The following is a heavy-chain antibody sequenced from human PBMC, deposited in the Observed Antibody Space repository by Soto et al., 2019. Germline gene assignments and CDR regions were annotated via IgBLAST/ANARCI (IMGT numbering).Heavy chain of an antibody. J-gene: IGHJ5*02. V-gene: IGHV4-59*01. D-gene: IGHD3-10*01. CDR3: ARAGTTMVRGVISWWFDP. CDR2: IYYSGST. Sequence: SETLSLTCTVSGGSISSYYWSWIRQPPGKGLEWIGYIYYSGSTNYNPSLKSRVTISVDTSKNQFSLKLSSVTAADTAVYYCARAGTTMVRGVISWWFDPWGQGTLVTVS. CDR1: GGSISSYY.